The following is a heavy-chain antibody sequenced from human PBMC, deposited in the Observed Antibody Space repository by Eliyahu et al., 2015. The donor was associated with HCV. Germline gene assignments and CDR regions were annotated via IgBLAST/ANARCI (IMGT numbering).Heavy chain of an antibody. Sequence: EWMGWINAGNGNTKYSEKFQGRVTITRDTSASTVYMELSSLRSEDTAVYYCAGAATTFDYWGQGTLVTVSS. V-gene: IGHV1-3*01. CDR2: INAGNGNT. J-gene: IGHJ4*02. D-gene: IGHD1-1*01. CDR3: AGAATTFDY.